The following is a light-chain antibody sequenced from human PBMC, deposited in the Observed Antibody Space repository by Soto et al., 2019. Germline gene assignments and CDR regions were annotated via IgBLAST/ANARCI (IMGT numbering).Light chain of an antibody. V-gene: IGKV3-11*01. CDR2: DTS. CDR1: ETISGL. J-gene: IGKJ5*01. Sequence: EIVLTQSPATLCLSPGERATLSCRASETISGLLAWYQQRPGQPPRLLIYDTSNRATGIPARFSGSGSGTDFTLTISGLEPADLGVYYCQQRHHWPITFGQGTRLEIK. CDR3: QQRHHWPIT.